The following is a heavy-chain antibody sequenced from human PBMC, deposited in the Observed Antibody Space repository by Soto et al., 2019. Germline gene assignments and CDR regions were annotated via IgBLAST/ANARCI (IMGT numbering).Heavy chain of an antibody. CDR3: ARGRVVVPAAVMFNCLDP. D-gene: IGHD2-2*01. CDR2: IHPSDSHT. J-gene: IGHJ5*02. V-gene: IGHV5-10-1*01. CDR1: GYIFPNYW. Sequence: PVESLKISCKGSGYIFPNYWISCFLQLPVKVLEWVGRIHPSDSHTNYSPSFQGHVIISADKSISTAYLQWNSLKMSSVTAADTAVYYCARGRVVVPAAVMFNCLDPWGQGALVTVSS.